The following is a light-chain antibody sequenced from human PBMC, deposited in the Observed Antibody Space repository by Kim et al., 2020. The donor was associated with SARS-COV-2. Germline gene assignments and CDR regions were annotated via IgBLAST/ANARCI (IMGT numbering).Light chain of an antibody. V-gene: IGKV3-20*01. J-gene: IGKJ2*01. CDR2: GAS. Sequence: EIVLTQSPGTLSLSPGERATLSCRTSETISSDYVAWYRHKPGQAPRLLIYGASTRATGIPERFSGSGSGTDFTLTISRLEPEDFAVYYCQQYDPSFPYTFGQGTKLKIK. CDR3: QQYDPSFPYT. CDR1: ETISSDY.